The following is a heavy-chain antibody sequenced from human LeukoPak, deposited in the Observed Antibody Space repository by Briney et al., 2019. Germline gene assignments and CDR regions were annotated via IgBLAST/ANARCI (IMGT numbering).Heavy chain of an antibody. Sequence: ASVKVSCKASGGSFSTYGFNCVRQGPGQGLEWMGWIIPSFGKTNYAQKFQGRVTITADESTSTAYMELSGLRSDDTAVYYCAREKSSGSAFYFDYWGQGTLVTVSS. CDR3: AREKSSGSAFYFDY. J-gene: IGHJ4*02. D-gene: IGHD3-22*01. CDR1: GGSFSTYG. CDR2: IIPSFGKT. V-gene: IGHV1-69*13.